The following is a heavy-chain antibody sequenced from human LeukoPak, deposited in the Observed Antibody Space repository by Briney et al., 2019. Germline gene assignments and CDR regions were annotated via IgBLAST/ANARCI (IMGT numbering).Heavy chain of an antibody. Sequence: GGSLRLSCEASRFTFKDYAMNWVRQAPGKGLEWVSTISGSGTGTYYADSVKGQFTISRDNSRNTLHLQMDSLRADDTAVYYCATSYSSSSGPFDSWGQGTLVTVSS. CDR3: ATSYSSSSGPFDS. CDR2: ISGSGTGT. CDR1: RFTFKDYA. V-gene: IGHV3-23*01. J-gene: IGHJ4*02. D-gene: IGHD6-6*01.